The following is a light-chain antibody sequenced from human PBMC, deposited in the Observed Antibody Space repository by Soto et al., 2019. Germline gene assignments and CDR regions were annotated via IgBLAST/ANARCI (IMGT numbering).Light chain of an antibody. J-gene: IGKJ2*01. CDR3: QQYNSFPYT. Sequence: ASQGIRHDLGWYQQKPGKAPKRLIYSASSLQSGVPSRFSGSGSGTEFTLTISRLQPDDFATYYCQQYNSFPYTFGQGTKVDIK. CDR1: QGIRHD. CDR2: SAS. V-gene: IGKV1-17*01.